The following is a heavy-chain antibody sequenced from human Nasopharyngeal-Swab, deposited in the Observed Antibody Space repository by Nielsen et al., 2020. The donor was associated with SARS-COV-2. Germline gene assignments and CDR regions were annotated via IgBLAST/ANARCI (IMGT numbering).Heavy chain of an antibody. V-gene: IGHV4-59*08. CDR2: IYYSGRT. CDR1: GGSISSYY. CDR3: ARRLDGDYGNWFDP. J-gene: IGHJ5*02. Sequence: SETLSLTCTVSGGSISSYYWSWIRQPPGKGLEWIGYIYYSGRTNYNPSLKSRVTISVDTSKNQFSLKLSSVTAADTAVYYCARRLDGDYGNWFDPWGQGTLVTVSS. D-gene: IGHD4-17*01.